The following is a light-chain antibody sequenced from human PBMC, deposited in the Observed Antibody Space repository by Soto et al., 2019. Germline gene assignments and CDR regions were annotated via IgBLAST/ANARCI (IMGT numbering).Light chain of an antibody. V-gene: IGLV8-61*01. J-gene: IGLJ3*02. CDR3: VLYMGSGIWV. CDR1: SGSVSTSYY. CDR2: STN. Sequence: VVTQEPSFSVSPGRTVTLTCGLSSGSVSTSYYPSWYQQTPGQAPRTLIYSTNTRSSGVPDRFSGSILGNKAALPITGAQADDESDYYCVLYMGSGIWVFGGGTKLTVL.